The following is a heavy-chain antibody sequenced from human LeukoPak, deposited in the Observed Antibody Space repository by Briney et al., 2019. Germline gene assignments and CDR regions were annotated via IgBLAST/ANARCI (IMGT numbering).Heavy chain of an antibody. CDR2: INTNGET. J-gene: IGHJ4*02. D-gene: IGHD2-21*01. CDR1: GVSMSAYQ. Sequence: SETLSLTCTVSGVSMSAYQWSWVRQSPEKGLEWIGCINTNGETSYNPSLKSRVTTSVDTSKSQFSLRLTSVTAADTAVYYCATSNDAKIAPFDHWGQGAPVTVSS. V-gene: IGHV4-4*09. CDR3: ATSNDAKIAPFDH.